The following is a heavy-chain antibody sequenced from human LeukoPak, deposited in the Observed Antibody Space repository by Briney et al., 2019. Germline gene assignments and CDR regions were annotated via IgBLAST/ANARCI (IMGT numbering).Heavy chain of an antibody. D-gene: IGHD3-16*02. CDR3: AKVSYDYVWGSYRPRTYYFDY. V-gene: IGHV3-23*01. Sequence: PGGSLRLSCAASGFTFSSYAMSWVRQAPGKGLEWVSAISGSGGSTYYADSVKGRFTISRDNSKNTLYLQMNSLRVEDTAVYYCAKVSYDYVWGSYRPRTYYFDYWGQGTLVTVSS. CDR2: ISGSGGST. CDR1: GFTFSSYA. J-gene: IGHJ4*02.